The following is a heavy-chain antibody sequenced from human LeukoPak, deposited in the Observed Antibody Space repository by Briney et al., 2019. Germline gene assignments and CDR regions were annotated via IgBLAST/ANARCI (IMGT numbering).Heavy chain of an antibody. V-gene: IGHV3-23*01. CDR2: ISGSGGST. D-gene: IGHD6-13*01. Sequence: GGSLRLSCAASGFTFSSYAMSWVRQAPGKGLEWVSAISGSGGSTYYADSVKGRFTISRDNSKNTLYLQMSSLRAEDTAVYYCAKATDWSSSWYFPLGYYYYGMDVWGQGTTVTVSS. J-gene: IGHJ6*02. CDR1: GFTFSSYA. CDR3: AKATDWSSSWYFPLGYYYYGMDV.